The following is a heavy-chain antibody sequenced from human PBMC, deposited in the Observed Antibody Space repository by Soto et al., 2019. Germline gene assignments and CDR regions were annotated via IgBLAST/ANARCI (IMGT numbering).Heavy chain of an antibody. CDR3: ARGGKQWLVRSNWYFDL. Sequence: QVQLQQWGAGLLKPSETLSLTCAVYGGSFSGYYWSWLRQPPGKGLEWMGEINHSGSTNYNPSLKCRVTISGDTSKNQFSLKLSSVTAADTAVYYCARGGKQWLVRSNWYFDLWGRGTLVTVSS. CDR1: GGSFSGYY. V-gene: IGHV4-34*01. J-gene: IGHJ2*01. D-gene: IGHD6-19*01. CDR2: INHSGST.